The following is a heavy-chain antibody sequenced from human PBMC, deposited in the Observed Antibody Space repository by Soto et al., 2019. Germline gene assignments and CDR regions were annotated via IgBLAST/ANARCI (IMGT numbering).Heavy chain of an antibody. CDR1: GFTFSSYA. CDR2: ISGSGGST. D-gene: IGHD3-10*01. CDR3: AKDRFAAHDIHYYYYYGMDV. Sequence: GGSLRLSCSASGFTFSSYAMSWVRQAPGKGLEWVSAISGSGGSTYYADSVKGRFTISRDNSKNTLYLQMNSLRAEDTAVYYCAKDRFAAHDIHYYYYYGMDVWGQGTTVTVSS. J-gene: IGHJ6*02. V-gene: IGHV3-23*01.